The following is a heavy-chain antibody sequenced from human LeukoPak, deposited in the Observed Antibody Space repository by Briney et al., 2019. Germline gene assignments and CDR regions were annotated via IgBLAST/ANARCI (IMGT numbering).Heavy chain of an antibody. J-gene: IGHJ4*02. CDR1: GFTFSKNG. CDR3: ARPRGCGSARCNNFDY. CDR2: ISYDGSNK. D-gene: IGHD2-2*01. V-gene: IGHV3-30*03. Sequence: GGSLRLSCAASGFTFSKNGMHWVRQAPGKGLEWVAAISYDGSNKYYADSVKGRFTISRDNSKNTLNLQMNSLRAEDTAVYYCARPRGCGSARCNNFDYWGQGTLVTVSS.